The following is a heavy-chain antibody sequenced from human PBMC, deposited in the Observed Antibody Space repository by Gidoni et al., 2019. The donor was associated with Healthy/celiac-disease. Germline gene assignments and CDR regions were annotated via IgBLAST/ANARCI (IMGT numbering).Heavy chain of an antibody. J-gene: IGHJ4*02. CDR3: ARDRLGNWGRFDY. D-gene: IGHD7-27*01. V-gene: IGHV3-48*01. CDR1: GFTFSSYS. Sequence: EVQLVESGGGLVQPGGSLRLSCAASGFTFSSYSMNWVRQAPGKGLEWVSYISSSSSTIYYADSVRGRFTISRDNAKNSLYLQMNSLRAEDTAVYYCARDRLGNWGRFDYWGQGTLVTVSS. CDR2: ISSSSSTI.